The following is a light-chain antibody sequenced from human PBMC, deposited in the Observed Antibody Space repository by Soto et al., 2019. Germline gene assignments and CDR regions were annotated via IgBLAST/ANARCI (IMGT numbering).Light chain of an antibody. J-gene: IGKJ4*01. CDR3: QQYDNLPPLT. CDR2: DAS. CDR1: QDISNY. V-gene: IGKV1-33*01. Sequence: DLQMTQSPSSLSASVGDRVTITCQASQDISNYLNWYQQKPGKAPKLLIYDASNLETGVPSRFSGSGSGTDFTFTISSLQPEDIATYYCQQYDNLPPLTFGGATKVEIK.